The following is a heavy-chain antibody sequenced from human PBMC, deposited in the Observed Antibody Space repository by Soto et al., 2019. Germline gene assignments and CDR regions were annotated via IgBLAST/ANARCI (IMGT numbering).Heavy chain of an antibody. V-gene: IGHV3-48*03. CDR2: ISSSGSMM. CDR3: AKEDTAINSLDY. CDR1: GFTFDNYE. D-gene: IGHD2-15*01. Sequence: GGSLRLSCAASGFTFDNYEMTWVRQAPGKGLEWLSYISSSGSMMYYADSVKGRFTISRDNTKNSLYLQMNSLRAEDTAVYYCAKEDTAINSLDYWGQGTLVTVSS. J-gene: IGHJ4*02.